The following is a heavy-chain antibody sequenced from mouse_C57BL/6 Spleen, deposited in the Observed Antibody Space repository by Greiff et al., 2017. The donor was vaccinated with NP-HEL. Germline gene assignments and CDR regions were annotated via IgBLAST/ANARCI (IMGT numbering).Heavy chain of an antibody. D-gene: IGHD2-4*01. CDR2: VWSGGST. Sequence: VKLMESGPGLVQPSQSLSITCTVSGFSLTSYGVHWVRPSPGKGLEWLGVVWSGGSTDYNAAFISRLSISKDNSKSQVFFKMNSLQADDTAIYYCVYYDDDGVAYWGQGTLVTVSS. CDR1: GFSLTSYG. J-gene: IGHJ3*01. V-gene: IGHV2-2*01. CDR3: VYYDDDGVAY.